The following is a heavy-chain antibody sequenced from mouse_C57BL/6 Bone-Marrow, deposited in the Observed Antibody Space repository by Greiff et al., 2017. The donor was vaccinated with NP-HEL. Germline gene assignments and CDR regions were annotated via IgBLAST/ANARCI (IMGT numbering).Heavy chain of an antibody. CDR3: ARGPIFYYYGSSPDY. V-gene: IGHV1-69*01. Sequence: QVQLQQPGAELVMPGASVKLSCKASGYTFTSYWMHWVKQRPGQGLEWIGEIDPSDSYTNYNQKFKGKSTLTVHKSSSTAYMQLSSLTSEDSAVYYCARGPIFYYYGSSPDYWGQGTTLTVSS. CDR1: GYTFTSYW. J-gene: IGHJ2*01. D-gene: IGHD1-1*01. CDR2: IDPSDSYT.